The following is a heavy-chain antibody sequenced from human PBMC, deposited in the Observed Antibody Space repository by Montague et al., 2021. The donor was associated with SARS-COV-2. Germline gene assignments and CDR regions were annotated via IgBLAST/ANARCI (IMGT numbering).Heavy chain of an antibody. D-gene: IGHD7-27*01. CDR1: GGSLSTPHY. V-gene: IGHV4-4*02. Sequence: SETLSLTCAVSGGSLSTPHYWSWVRQPPGKGLEWIGEVHHSGNANYNASFNGRATISVDKSKNQLSLTLTSVTAADTAVYYCACDRITRGWLDPGGQGTLVPVPP. J-gene: IGHJ5*02. CDR3: ACDRITRGWLDP. CDR2: VHHSGNA.